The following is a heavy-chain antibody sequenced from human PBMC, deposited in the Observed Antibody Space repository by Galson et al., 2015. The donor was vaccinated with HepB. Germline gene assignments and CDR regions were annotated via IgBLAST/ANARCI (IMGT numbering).Heavy chain of an antibody. Sequence: SLRLSCAASGFTFSSYAMHWVRQAPGKGLEYVSAISSNGGSTYYADSVKGRFTISRDNSKNTLYLQMSSLRAEDTAVYYCVKVRRYFDWPPPMDVWGQGTTVTVSS. V-gene: IGHV3-64D*06. J-gene: IGHJ6*02. D-gene: IGHD3-9*01. CDR2: ISSNGGST. CDR3: VKVRRYFDWPPPMDV. CDR1: GFTFSSYA.